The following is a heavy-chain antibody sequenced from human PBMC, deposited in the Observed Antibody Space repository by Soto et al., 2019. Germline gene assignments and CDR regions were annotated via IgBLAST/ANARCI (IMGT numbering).Heavy chain of an antibody. J-gene: IGHJ4*02. Sequence: PGRPLRLSCSASGFTFSSHGMHWVRQAPGKGLEYVSAISSNGGSTYYADSVKGRFTISRDNSKNTLYLQMSSLRAEDTAVYYCVKGALRKMFDYWGQGTLVTVSS. CDR1: GFTFSSHG. CDR3: VKGALRKMFDY. V-gene: IGHV3-64D*08. CDR2: ISSNGGST. D-gene: IGHD4-17*01.